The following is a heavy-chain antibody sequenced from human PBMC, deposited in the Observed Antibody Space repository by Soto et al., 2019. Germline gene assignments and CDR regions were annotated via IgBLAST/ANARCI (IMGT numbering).Heavy chain of an antibody. CDR2: IYHSGGA. CDR1: GDSITSGGYY. V-gene: IGHV4-31*03. J-gene: IGHJ6*02. Sequence: SETLSLTCTVSGDSITSGGYYWSWLRQPPGKGLEWIGYIYHSGGATYNPSLRGRAVISIDTSKNQFSLRLNAVTAADTATYYCARDYYGAGSPYYYYCMDVWGQGTTVTVSS. CDR3: ARDYYGAGSPYYYYCMDV. D-gene: IGHD3-10*01.